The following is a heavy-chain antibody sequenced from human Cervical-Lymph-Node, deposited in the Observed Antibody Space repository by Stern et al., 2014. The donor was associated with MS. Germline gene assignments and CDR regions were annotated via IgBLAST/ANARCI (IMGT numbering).Heavy chain of an antibody. CDR3: ARNASSDEVVLVPASAMDV. D-gene: IGHD2-2*01. Sequence: QVQMVQSGSEFKEPGASVKVSCKASGYIFRNYAINWGRQAPGRGLEWMGWIHTNTGRSTYAQGFAGRFVFSLDTSVNTAHMQISSLRSEDTAVYYCARNASSDEVVLVPASAMDVWGRGTTVTVSS. J-gene: IGHJ6*02. CDR2: IHTNTGRS. V-gene: IGHV7-4-1*01. CDR1: GYIFRNYA.